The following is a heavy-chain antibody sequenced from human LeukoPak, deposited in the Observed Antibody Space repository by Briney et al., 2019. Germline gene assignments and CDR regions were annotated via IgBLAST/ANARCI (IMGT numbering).Heavy chain of an antibody. CDR3: ARTPYLYYDSSRTY. V-gene: IGHV3-7*01. J-gene: IGHJ4*02. Sequence: ESGGSLRLSCAASGFSGFTFSSYWMSWVRQAPGKGLEWVANIKQDGSEKYYVASVKGRFTISRDNAKNSLYLQMNSLRAEDTAVYYCARTPYLYYDSSRTYWGQGTLVTVSS. D-gene: IGHD3-22*01. CDR1: GFSGFTFSSYW. CDR2: IKQDGSEK.